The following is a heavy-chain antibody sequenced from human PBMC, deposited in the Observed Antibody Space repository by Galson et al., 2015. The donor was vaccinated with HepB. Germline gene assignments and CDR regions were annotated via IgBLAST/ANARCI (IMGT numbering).Heavy chain of an antibody. V-gene: IGHV3-11*01. D-gene: IGHD6-25*01. CDR3: ARAALGWFDP. Sequence: SLRLSCAASKFTFSDYYMSWIRQAPGKGLEWISYISSSGNNIYYADSVKGRFTISRDNAKKSLYLQMNSLGAEDTAVYYCARAALGWFDPWGQGTLVTVSS. CDR2: ISSSGNNI. J-gene: IGHJ5*02. CDR1: KFTFSDYY.